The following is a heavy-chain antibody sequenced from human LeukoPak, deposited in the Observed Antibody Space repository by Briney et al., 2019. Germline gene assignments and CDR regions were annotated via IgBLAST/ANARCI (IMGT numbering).Heavy chain of an antibody. CDR3: ARRDTAMVTFYYYGMDV. J-gene: IGHJ6*02. D-gene: IGHD5-18*01. Sequence: GGSLRLSCAASVFTFSSYAMSWVRQAPGKGLEWVSAISGSGGSTYYADSVKGRFTISRDNSKNTLYLQMNSLRAEDTAVYYCARRDTAMVTFYYYGMDVWGQGTTVTVSS. V-gene: IGHV3-23*01. CDR2: ISGSGGST. CDR1: VFTFSSYA.